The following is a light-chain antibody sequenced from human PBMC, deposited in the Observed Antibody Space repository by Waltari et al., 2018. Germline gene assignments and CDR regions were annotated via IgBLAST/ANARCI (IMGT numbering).Light chain of an antibody. Sequence: DIQMTQSPSSLSASVGDRVTITCQARQDISNYLNWYQQKPGKAPKLLIYDASNLETGVPSRFSGSGSGTDFTFTISSLQPEDIATYYCQQYDNLPPFGGGTKVEIK. V-gene: IGKV1-33*01. J-gene: IGKJ4*01. CDR3: QQYDNLPP. CDR1: QDISNY. CDR2: DAS.